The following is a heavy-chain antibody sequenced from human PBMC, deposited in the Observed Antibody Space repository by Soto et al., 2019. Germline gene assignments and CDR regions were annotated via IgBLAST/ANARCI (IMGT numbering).Heavy chain of an antibody. V-gene: IGHV4-59*01. CDR2: IYYSGST. D-gene: IGHD4-4*01. CDR3: ARDSTHLQVPGYYYGMDV. J-gene: IGHJ6*02. Sequence: TSETLSLTCTVSGGSISSYYWSWIRQPPGKGLEWIGYIYYSGSTNYNPSLKSRVTISVDTSKNQFSLKLSSVTAADTAVYYCARDSTHLQVPGYYYGMDVWGQGTTVTVSS. CDR1: GGSISSYY.